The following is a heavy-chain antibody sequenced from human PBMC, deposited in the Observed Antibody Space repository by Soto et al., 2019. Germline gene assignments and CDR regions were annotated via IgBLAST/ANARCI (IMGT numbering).Heavy chain of an antibody. Sequence: SETLSLTCTVSSGSITSVNSYWSWIRQFPGKGLEWIGYIYYSGSSYYNPSLKDRVTISEDTSKKQFSLKLNSVTAADTAVYYCARGSSGWSSIRLDDWGQGTLVTVSS. J-gene: IGHJ4*02. CDR3: ARGSSGWSSIRLDD. CDR1: SGSITSVNSY. V-gene: IGHV4-31*03. D-gene: IGHD6-19*01. CDR2: IYYSGSS.